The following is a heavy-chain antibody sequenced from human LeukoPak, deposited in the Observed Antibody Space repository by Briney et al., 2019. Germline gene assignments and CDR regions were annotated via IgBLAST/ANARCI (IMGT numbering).Heavy chain of an antibody. CDR3: AELGITMIGGV. V-gene: IGHV3-74*01. CDR2: INSDGSST. J-gene: IGHJ6*04. CDR1: GFTFSSYA. Sequence: GGSLRLSCAASGFTFSSYAMNWVRQAPGKGLVWVSRINSDGSSTSYADSVKGRFTISRDNAKNTLYLQMSSLRAEDTAVYYCAELGITMIGGVWGKGTTVTISS. D-gene: IGHD3-10*02.